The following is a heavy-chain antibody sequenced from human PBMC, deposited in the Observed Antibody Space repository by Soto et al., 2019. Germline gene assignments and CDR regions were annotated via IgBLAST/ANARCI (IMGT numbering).Heavy chain of an antibody. J-gene: IGHJ5*02. Sequence: QVQLQESGPGLVKPSETLSLTCTVSGGSISSYYWSWIRQPPGKGLEWIGYIYYSGTTNYNPSLKSRVTISVDTSKNQFSLKLSSVTAADTAVYYCAREEATLNWFDPWGQGTLVTVSS. CDR2: IYYSGTT. V-gene: IGHV4-59*01. CDR1: GGSISSYY. CDR3: AREEATLNWFDP.